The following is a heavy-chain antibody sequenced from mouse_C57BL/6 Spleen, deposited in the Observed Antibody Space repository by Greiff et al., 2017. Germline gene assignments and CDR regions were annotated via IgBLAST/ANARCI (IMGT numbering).Heavy chain of an antibody. J-gene: IGHJ4*01. CDR1: GYAFSSSW. CDR2: IYPGDGDT. Sequence: VQLQQSGPELVKPGASVKISCKASGYAFSSSWMNWVKQRPGKGLEWIGRIYPGDGDTNYNGKFKGKATLTADKSSSTAYMQLSSLTSEDSAVYYWSGALAYYSNYSGSCAMDYWGQGTSVTVSS. D-gene: IGHD2-5*01. V-gene: IGHV1-82*01. CDR3: SGALAYYSNYSGSCAMDY.